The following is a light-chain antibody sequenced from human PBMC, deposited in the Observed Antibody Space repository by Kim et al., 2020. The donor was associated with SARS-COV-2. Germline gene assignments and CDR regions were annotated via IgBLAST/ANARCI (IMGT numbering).Light chain of an antibody. V-gene: IGLV4-69*02. Sequence: ASVKLPCTLSSGHSTYTSTWHQQQPQKGPRYLMKVNGDGSHSKGDGIPDRFSGSTSGAEYYLTISSLQSDDEADYYCQTWGTGIMVFGGGTQLTVL. CDR1: SGHSTYT. CDR3: QTWGTGIMV. CDR2: VNGDGSH. J-gene: IGLJ3*02.